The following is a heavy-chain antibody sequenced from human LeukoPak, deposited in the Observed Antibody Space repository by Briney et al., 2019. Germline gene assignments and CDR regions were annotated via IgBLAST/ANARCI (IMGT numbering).Heavy chain of an antibody. V-gene: IGHV3-15*01. Sequence: GGSLRLSCAASGFTFSNAWMSWVRQAPGKGLEWVGRIKSKTDGGTTDYAAPVKGRFTISRDDSKNTLYLQMNSLKTEDTPVYYCTTYNWNVLLDAFDIWGQGTMVTVSS. CDR3: TTYNWNVLLDAFDI. CDR2: IKSKTDGGTT. D-gene: IGHD1-1*01. J-gene: IGHJ3*02. CDR1: GFTFSNAW.